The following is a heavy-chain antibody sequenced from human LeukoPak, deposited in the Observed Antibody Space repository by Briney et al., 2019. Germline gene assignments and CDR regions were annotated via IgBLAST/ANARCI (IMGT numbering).Heavy chain of an antibody. J-gene: IGHJ4*02. CDR1: GFTFSSYW. Sequence: GGSLRLSCAASGFTFSSYWKSWVRQAPGKGLEWVANIKQDGSEKYYVDSVKGRFTISRDNAKNSLYLQMNSLRAEDTAVYYCARDRVGASYYFDYWGQGTLVTVSS. D-gene: IGHD1-26*01. CDR3: ARDRVGASYYFDY. V-gene: IGHV3-7*01. CDR2: IKQDGSEK.